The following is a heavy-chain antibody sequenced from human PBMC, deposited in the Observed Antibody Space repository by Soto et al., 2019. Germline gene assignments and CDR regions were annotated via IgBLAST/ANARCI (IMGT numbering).Heavy chain of an antibody. CDR3: ARESEDLTSNFDY. J-gene: IGHJ4*02. CDR1: GDSISHGYH. V-gene: IGHV4-38-2*02. Sequence: SETLSLTCAVSGDSISHGYHWAWIRQPPGERLEWVASIYHTGTTYYNPSLTSRVTISVDTSKNQFSLRAEDTAVYYCARESEDLTSNFDYWGQGTLVTVSS. CDR2: IYHTGTT.